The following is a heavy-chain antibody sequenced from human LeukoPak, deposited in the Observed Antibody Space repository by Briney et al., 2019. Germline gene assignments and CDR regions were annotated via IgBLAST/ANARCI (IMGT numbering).Heavy chain of an antibody. CDR3: ASSDTRRGYSYGYCDY. J-gene: IGHJ4*02. CDR2: IKQDGSEK. CDR1: GFTFSSYW. V-gene: IGHV3-7*01. D-gene: IGHD5-18*01. Sequence: GGSLRLSCAASGFTFSSYWMSWVRQAPGKGLEWVANIKQDGSEKRYVDPVKGRFTITRDNAKNSLYLQMNSLRAEDTAVYYCASSDTRRGYSYGYCDYWGQGTLVTVSS.